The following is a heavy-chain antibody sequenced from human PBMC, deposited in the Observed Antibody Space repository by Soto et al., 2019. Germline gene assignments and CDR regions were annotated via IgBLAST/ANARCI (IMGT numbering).Heavy chain of an antibody. CDR1: GYSFSSYW. J-gene: IGHJ3*02. Sequence: EVLLVQSGAEVKEPGESLKISCKGSGYSFSSYWIAWVRQMPGKGLEWMGIIYPGDSNIRYSPSFQGQVTISADKSTSTAYLQWSSLKASATAMYYCGRLTNHFGGSSGDAFNIWGQGTMVTVSS. V-gene: IGHV5-51*01. CDR2: IYPGDSNI. CDR3: GRLTNHFGGSSGDAFNI. D-gene: IGHD1-26*01.